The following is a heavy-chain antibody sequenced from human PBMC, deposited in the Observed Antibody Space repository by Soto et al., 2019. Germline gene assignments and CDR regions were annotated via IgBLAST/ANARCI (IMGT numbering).Heavy chain of an antibody. CDR1: GGSISSTSYD. CDR3: ARLVPYYYYGMDV. J-gene: IGHJ6*02. Sequence: PSETMSLACTVCGGSISSTSYDWGWIRKPPGKGLEWIGSIYYSGSTYYNPSLKSRVTISVDTSKNQFSLKLSSVTAADTAVYYCARLVPYYYYGMDVWGQGTTVTVSS. D-gene: IGHD3-10*01. V-gene: IGHV4-39*01. CDR2: IYYSGST.